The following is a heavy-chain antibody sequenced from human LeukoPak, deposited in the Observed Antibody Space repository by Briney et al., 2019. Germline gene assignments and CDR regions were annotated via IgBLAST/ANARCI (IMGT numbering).Heavy chain of an antibody. CDR3: ARSSRRPQREQYDY. V-gene: IGHV4-34*01. Sequence: PSETLSLTCAVYGGSSSGYYWSWIRQPPGKGLEWIGEINHSGSTNYNPSLKSRVTISVDTSKNQFSLKLSSVTAADTAVYYCARSSRRPQREQYDYRGQGTLVTVSS. D-gene: IGHD1/OR15-1a*01. CDR2: INHSGST. J-gene: IGHJ4*02. CDR1: GGSSSGYY.